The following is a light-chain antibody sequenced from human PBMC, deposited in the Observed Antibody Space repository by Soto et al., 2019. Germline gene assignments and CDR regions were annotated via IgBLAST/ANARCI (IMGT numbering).Light chain of an antibody. CDR2: DAS. CDR3: LRYNAFSQT. CDR1: QSRNDW. Sequence: DIQMTQSPSTLSASVGDRVTITCRASQSRNDWLAWYQQKPGKAPKVLIYDASSLQSGVPSRFSGSGSGTEFTLTIGSLQPDDVATYYCLRYNAFSQTFGQGTKVEI. J-gene: IGKJ1*01. V-gene: IGKV1-5*01.